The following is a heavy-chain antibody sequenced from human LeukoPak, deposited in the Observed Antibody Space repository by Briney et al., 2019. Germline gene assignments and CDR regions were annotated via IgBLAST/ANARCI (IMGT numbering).Heavy chain of an antibody. CDR3: AKDVEQWLVTYFDY. CDR1: GFTFSSYA. J-gene: IGHJ4*02. CDR2: ISGSGGSI. Sequence: SGGSLRLSCAASGFTFSSYATSWVRQAPGKGLEWVSAISGSGGSIYYADSVKGRFTISRDNSKNTLYLQMNSLRAEDTAVYYCAKDVEQWLVTYFDYWGQGTLVTVSS. D-gene: IGHD6-19*01. V-gene: IGHV3-23*01.